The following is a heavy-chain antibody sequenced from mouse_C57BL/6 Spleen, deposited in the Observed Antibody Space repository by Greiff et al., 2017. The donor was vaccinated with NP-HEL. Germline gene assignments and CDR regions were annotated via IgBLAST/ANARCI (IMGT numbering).Heavy chain of an antibody. J-gene: IGHJ1*03. CDR3: ARSGYGYDGYWYFDV. CDR1: GYAFSSSW. CDR2: IYPGDGDT. V-gene: IGHV1-82*01. Sequence: QVQLKESGPELVKPGASVKISCKASGYAFSSSWMNWVKQRPGKGLEWIGRIYPGDGDTNYNGKFKGKATLTADKSFSTAYMQLSSLTSEDSAVYVGARSGYGYDGYWYFDVWGTGTTVTVAS. D-gene: IGHD2-2*01.